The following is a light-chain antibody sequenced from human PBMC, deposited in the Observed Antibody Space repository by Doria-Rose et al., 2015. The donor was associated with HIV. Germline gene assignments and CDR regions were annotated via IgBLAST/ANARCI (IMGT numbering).Light chain of an antibody. J-gene: IGKJ1*01. CDR2: DGS. Sequence: TQSPGTLSLSPGERATLSCMASQSFSSTYLAWYQQKPGQAPSLLIYDGSTRATGIPDRFSASGSGTDVTLTINRLEPEDFALYYCHQYGTSWTFGQGTKVEI. CDR3: HQYGTSWT. V-gene: IGKV3-20*01. CDR1: QSFSSTY.